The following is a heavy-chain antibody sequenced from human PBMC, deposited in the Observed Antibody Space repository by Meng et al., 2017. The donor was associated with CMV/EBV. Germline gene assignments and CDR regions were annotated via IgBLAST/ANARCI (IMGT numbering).Heavy chain of an antibody. Sequence: QVQLVQSVAEMKKPGASGKVSCTTSGFTFSDYYIHWVRQAPGQGLEWMGWVNSNNDATNYARKFQGRVSMTRDTSISTAHMELSRLMSDDTAVYYCVRSSGWSLFDYWGQGTLVTVSS. CDR3: VRSSGWSLFDY. J-gene: IGHJ4*02. CDR1: GFTFSDYY. CDR2: VNSNNDAT. V-gene: IGHV1-2*02. D-gene: IGHD6-19*01.